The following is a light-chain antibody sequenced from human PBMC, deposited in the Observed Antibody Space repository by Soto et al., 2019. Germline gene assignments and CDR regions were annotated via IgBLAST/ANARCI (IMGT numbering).Light chain of an antibody. CDR2: KTS. J-gene: IGKJ1*01. CDR3: QYYNNYCWT. Sequence: DIQLTQSPSTLSASVVDRVTITCRASQSISSWLAWYQQKPGKAPKFLIYKTSNLESGVPSRFSGSGSGTEFTLTISSLQTDDFATYYCQYYNNYCWTFGQGTKVEIK. CDR1: QSISSW. V-gene: IGKV1-5*03.